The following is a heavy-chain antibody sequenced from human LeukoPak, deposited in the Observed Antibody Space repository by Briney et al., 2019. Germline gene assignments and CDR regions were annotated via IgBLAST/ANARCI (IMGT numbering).Heavy chain of an antibody. D-gene: IGHD1-26*01. CDR3: ARVSSGSYFGYYYYYYMDV. CDR1: GFTFSNYW. Sequence: GGSLRLSCAASGFTFSNYWMHWVRQAPGKGLVWVSRINSDGSSTSYADSVKGRFTIFRDNAKNTLYLQMNSLRAEDTAVYYCARVSSGSYFGYYYYYYMDVWGKGTTVTVSS. V-gene: IGHV3-74*01. CDR2: INSDGSST. J-gene: IGHJ6*03.